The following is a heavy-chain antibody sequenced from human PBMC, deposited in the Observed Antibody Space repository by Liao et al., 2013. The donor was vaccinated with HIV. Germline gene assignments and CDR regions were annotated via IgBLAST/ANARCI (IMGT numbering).Heavy chain of an antibody. CDR3: ARLGRGPFDY. D-gene: IGHD7-27*01. J-gene: IGHJ4*02. V-gene: IGHV4-34*01. CDR1: GGSFSGYC. CDR2: INHSGST. Sequence: QVQLQESGPGLVKPSETLSLTCAVYGGSFSGYCWSWIRQPPGKGLEWIGEINHSGSTNYNPSLRSRVTISVDTSKNQFSLKLSSVTAADTAVYYCARLGRGPFDYWGQGTLVTVSS.